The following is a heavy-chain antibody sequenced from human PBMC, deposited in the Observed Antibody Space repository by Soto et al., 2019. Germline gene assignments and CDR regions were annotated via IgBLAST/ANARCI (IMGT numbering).Heavy chain of an antibody. CDR1: GFTFSTYT. V-gene: IGHV3-48*02. CDR2: ISSRSTTI. J-gene: IGHJ6*02. CDR3: ERAVGGSYGMDV. Sequence: EVQLVESGGGLVQPGGSLRLSCAASGFTFSTYTMNWVRQAPGKGQEWVSYISSRSTTIYYADSVKGRFTISRDNAKNSLYLEMNILREEDTAVYDCERAVGGSYGMDVWGQGTTVTVSS. D-gene: IGHD1-26*01.